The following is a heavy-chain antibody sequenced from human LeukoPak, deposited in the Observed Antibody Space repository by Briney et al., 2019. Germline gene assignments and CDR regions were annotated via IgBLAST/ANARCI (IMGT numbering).Heavy chain of an antibody. CDR2: INHSGST. J-gene: IGHJ6*02. V-gene: IGHV4-34*01. CDR1: GGSFSGYY. D-gene: IGHD3-10*01. Sequence: SETLSLTCAVYGGSFSGYYWSWIRQPPGKGLEWIGEINHSGSTNYNPSLKSRVTISVDTSKNQFSLKLSSVTAADTAVYYCARGGRKPPYSPNYYGSGSYYYYYYGMDVWGQGTTVTVSS. CDR3: ARGGRKPPYSPNYYGSGSYYYYYYGMDV.